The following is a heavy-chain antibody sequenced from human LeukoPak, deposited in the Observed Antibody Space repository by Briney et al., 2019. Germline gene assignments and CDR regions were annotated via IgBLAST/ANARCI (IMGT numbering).Heavy chain of an antibody. CDR2: IIPIYGTA. D-gene: IGHD5-24*01. Sequence: SLKVSCEASRGTPRRYATSWVRQTPEQGLGWKGGIIPIYGTANNAQKFQGRVTITADESTSTACLELSSLRAEDTAVYCCARPGSDGRSDYWGQGTLVTVSS. V-gene: IGHV1-69*13. J-gene: IGHJ4*02. CDR3: ARPGSDGRSDY. CDR1: RGTPRRYA.